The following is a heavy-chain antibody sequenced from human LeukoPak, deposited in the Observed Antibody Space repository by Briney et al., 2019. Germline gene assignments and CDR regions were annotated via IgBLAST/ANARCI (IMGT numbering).Heavy chain of an antibody. CDR3: ARGAPVTMIVVVTENWFDP. Sequence: PSETLSLTCTVSGGSISSSSYYWGWIRQPPGKGLEWIGYIYHSGSTYYNPSLKSRVTISVDRSKNQFSLKLSSVTAADTAVYYCARGAPVTMIVVVTENWFDPWGQGTLVTVSS. J-gene: IGHJ5*02. D-gene: IGHD3-22*01. CDR2: IYHSGST. CDR1: GGSISSSSYY. V-gene: IGHV4-30-2*01.